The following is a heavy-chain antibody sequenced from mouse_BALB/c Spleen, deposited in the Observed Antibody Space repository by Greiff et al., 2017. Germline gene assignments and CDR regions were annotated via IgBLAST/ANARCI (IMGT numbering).Heavy chain of an antibody. J-gene: IGHJ4*01. Sequence: EVQVVESGGGLVKPGGSLKLSCAASGFTFSSYAMSWVRQTPEKRLEWVASISSGGSTYYPDSVKGRFTISRDNARNILYLQMSSLRSEDTAMYYCARSTTATRGAMDYWGQGTSVTVSS. CDR1: GFTFSSYA. V-gene: IGHV5-6-5*01. CDR3: ARSTTATRGAMDY. CDR2: ISSGGST. D-gene: IGHD1-2*01.